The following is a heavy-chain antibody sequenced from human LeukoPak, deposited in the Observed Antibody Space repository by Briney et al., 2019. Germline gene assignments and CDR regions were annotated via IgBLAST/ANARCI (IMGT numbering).Heavy chain of an antibody. J-gene: IGHJ2*01. Sequence: PSETLSLTCAVYGGSFSGYYWSWIRQSPGKGLEWIGEINHSGSTNYNPSLKSRVTISVDTSKNQFSLKLSSVTAADTAVYYCARCRLMVYAHWYFDLWGRGTLVTVSS. CDR2: INHSGST. D-gene: IGHD2-8*01. CDR3: ARCRLMVYAHWYFDL. CDR1: GGSFSGYY. V-gene: IGHV4-34*01.